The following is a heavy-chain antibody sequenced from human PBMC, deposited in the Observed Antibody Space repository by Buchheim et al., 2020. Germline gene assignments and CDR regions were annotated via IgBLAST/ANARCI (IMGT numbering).Heavy chain of an antibody. CDR2: IKQDGSEK. CDR3: AREKGLRFLEWSKAYYGMDV. CDR1: GFTFSSYW. J-gene: IGHJ6*02. V-gene: IGHV3-7*01. D-gene: IGHD3-3*01. Sequence: EVQLVESGGGLVQPGGSLRLSCAASGFTFSSYWMSWVRQAPGKGLEWVANIKQDGSEKYYVDSVKGRFTISRDNAKNSLYLQMNSLRAEDTAVYYCAREKGLRFLEWSKAYYGMDVWAKGP.